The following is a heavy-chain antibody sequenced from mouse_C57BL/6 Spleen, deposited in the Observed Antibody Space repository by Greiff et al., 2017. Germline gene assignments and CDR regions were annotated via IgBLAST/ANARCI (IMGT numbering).Heavy chain of an antibody. D-gene: IGHD4-1*01. Sequence: QVQLQQSGAELVRPGASVTLSCKASGYTFTDYEMHWVKQTPVHGLEWIGAIDPETGGTAYNQKFKGKAILTADKSSSTAYMELRRLTSEDSAVYYCTREDWDKCYYWGQGTTLTVSS. CDR1: GYTFTDYE. CDR2: IDPETGGT. V-gene: IGHV1-15*01. J-gene: IGHJ2*01. CDR3: TREDWDKCYY.